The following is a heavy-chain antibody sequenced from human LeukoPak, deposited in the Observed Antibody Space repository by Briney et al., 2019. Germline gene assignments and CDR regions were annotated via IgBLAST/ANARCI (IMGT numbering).Heavy chain of an antibody. CDR2: IYYSGST. J-gene: IGHJ5*02. V-gene: IGHV4-39*07. Sequence: SETLSLTCTVFGGSISSSSYYWGWIRQPPGKGLEWIGSIYYSGSTYYNPSLKSRVTISVDTSKNQFSLKLSSVTAADTAVYYCASHVLRFLEWLSLWFDPWGQGTLVTVSS. D-gene: IGHD3-3*01. CDR1: GGSISSSSYY. CDR3: ASHVLRFLEWLSLWFDP.